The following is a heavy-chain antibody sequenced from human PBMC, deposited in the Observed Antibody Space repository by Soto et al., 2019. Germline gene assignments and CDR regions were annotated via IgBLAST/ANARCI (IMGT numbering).Heavy chain of an antibody. J-gene: IGHJ6*02. CDR3: ARGLVIRPYYYHGMDV. Sequence: SETLSLTCTVSGGSISSGDYFWIWIRQSPGKGLEWIGYISSIGSTSYNPSLKSRVSVSRDTSKNQFSLKLSSVTTTDTAVYYCARGLVIRPYYYHGMDVWGQGTTVT. CDR1: GGSISSGDYF. V-gene: IGHV4-30-4*01. CDR2: ISSIGST. D-gene: IGHD3-9*01.